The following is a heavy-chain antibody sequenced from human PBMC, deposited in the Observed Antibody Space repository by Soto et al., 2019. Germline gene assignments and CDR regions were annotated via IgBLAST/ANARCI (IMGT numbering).Heavy chain of an antibody. D-gene: IGHD5-18*01. Sequence: QVQLQESGPGLVKPSQTLSLTCTVSGGSISSGGYCWSWIRQHPGKGLEWIGYIYYSGSTYYNPYFQMLVTISVHTGKNPFYLKLSSVTAADEAVYYCASRGYSNGFALGMGVWCQGTTVTVSS. CDR1: GGSISSGGYC. J-gene: IGHJ6*02. V-gene: IGHV4-31*01. CDR3: ASRGYSNGFALGMGV. CDR2: IYYSGST.